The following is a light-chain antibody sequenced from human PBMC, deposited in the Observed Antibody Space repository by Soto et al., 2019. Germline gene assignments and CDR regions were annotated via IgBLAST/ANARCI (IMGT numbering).Light chain of an antibody. Sequence: QSVLTQPPSVSAAPGQKVTISCSGSSSNIRNNYVSWYQQLPGTAPNLLIYENNKRPSGIPDRFSGSKSGTSATLGITGLQTGDEADYYCGTWDSSLSVVVFGGGTKPTVL. CDR1: SSNIRNNY. CDR3: GTWDSSLSVVV. J-gene: IGLJ2*01. V-gene: IGLV1-51*02. CDR2: ENN.